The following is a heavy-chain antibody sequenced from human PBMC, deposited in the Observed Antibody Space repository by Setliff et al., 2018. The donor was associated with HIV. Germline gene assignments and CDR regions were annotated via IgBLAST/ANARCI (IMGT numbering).Heavy chain of an antibody. V-gene: IGHV3-74*01. CDR2: VKSDGSDP. J-gene: IGHJ4*02. Sequence: GGSLRLSCAASGFIFSSAYMHWLRRAPGEGLVWVSRVKSDGSDPDYADSVKGRFTISRDNAKNTLYLQMNSLRGEDTAVYYCAGSRGYFVKADWGQGTLVTVSS. D-gene: IGHD3-22*01. CDR3: AGSRGYFVKAD. CDR1: GFIFSSAY.